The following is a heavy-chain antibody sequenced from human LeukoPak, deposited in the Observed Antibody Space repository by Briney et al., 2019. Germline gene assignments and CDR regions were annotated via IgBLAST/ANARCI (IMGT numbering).Heavy chain of an antibody. J-gene: IGHJ4*02. Sequence: PGGSLRLSCAASGFTFSSYSMNWVRQATGKGLEWVSAIGTAGDTYYPGSVKGRFTISRDNAKNTLYLQMNSLRAEDTAVYYCARHRTASDYWGQGTLVTVSS. CDR2: IGTAGDT. CDR1: GFTFSSYS. D-gene: IGHD3-16*02. CDR3: ARHRTASDY. V-gene: IGHV3-13*01.